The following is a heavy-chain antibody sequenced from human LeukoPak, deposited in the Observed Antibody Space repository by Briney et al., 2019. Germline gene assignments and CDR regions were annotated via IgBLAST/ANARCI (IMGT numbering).Heavy chain of an antibody. Sequence: ASVKVSCKASGYTFTGYYMHWVRQAPGQGLEWMGWINPNSGGTNYAQKFQGRVTMTRDTSISTAYMELSRLRSDDTAVYYCARDENDYGDFWFDPWGQGTLVTVSS. CDR2: INPNSGGT. CDR3: ARDENDYGDFWFDP. D-gene: IGHD4-17*01. CDR1: GYTFTGYY. J-gene: IGHJ5*02. V-gene: IGHV1-2*02.